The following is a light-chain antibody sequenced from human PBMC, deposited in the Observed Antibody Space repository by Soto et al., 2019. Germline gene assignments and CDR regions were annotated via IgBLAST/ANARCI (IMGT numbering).Light chain of an antibody. V-gene: IGKV1-5*01. CDR3: QQYNSYRT. Sequence: IQMTQSPSTLSASVGDRVTITCRASQSIRSWVAWYQQKPGKAPKLLIYDASSLESEVTSRFSGSVSGKEFTLTISSLQPDDFATDYCQQYNSYRTFGEGTTVEIK. J-gene: IGKJ1*01. CDR1: QSIRSW. CDR2: DAS.